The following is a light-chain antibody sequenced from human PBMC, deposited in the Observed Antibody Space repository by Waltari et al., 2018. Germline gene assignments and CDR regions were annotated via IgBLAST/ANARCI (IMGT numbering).Light chain of an antibody. J-gene: IGLJ1*01. CDR2: EVP. CDR1: SSDVGAYNY. V-gene: IGLV2-8*01. Sequence: QSALTQPPSASGSPGQSVTISCTGTSSDVGAYNYVSWYQQYPDKAPKLMIYEVPKRPSGVPDRFSGSKPGNTASLTVSGLQAEDEADYYCISYAGNNKYVLGAGTKVTVL. CDR3: ISYAGNNKYV.